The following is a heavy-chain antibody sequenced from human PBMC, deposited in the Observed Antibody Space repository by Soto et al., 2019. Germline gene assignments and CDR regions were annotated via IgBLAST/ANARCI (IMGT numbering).Heavy chain of an antibody. CDR3: ATGATIFGVVAD. CDR2: FDPEDGET. J-gene: IGHJ4*02. CDR1: GYTLTELS. D-gene: IGHD3-3*01. V-gene: IGHV1-24*01. Sequence: ASVKVSCKVSGYTLTELSMHWVRQAPGKGLEWMGGFDPEDGETVYAQKFQGRVTMTEDTSTDTAYMELSSLRSEDTAVYYCATGATIFGVVADWGQGTLVTLST.